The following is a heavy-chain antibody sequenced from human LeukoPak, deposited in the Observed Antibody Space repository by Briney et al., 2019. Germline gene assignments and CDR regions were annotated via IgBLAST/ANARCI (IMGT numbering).Heavy chain of an antibody. CDR3: ARDGPYYSSVWYGGTYQFGMDV. Sequence: GGSLRLSCAASGFTFSSYAMSWVRQAPGKGLEWVSAISGSGGSTYYADSVKGRFTISRDNSKNTLYLQMNSLRAEDTAVYYCARDGPYYSSVWYGGTYQFGMDVWGQGTTVTVSS. CDR1: GFTFSSYA. D-gene: IGHD6-19*01. CDR2: ISGSGGST. J-gene: IGHJ6*02. V-gene: IGHV3-23*01.